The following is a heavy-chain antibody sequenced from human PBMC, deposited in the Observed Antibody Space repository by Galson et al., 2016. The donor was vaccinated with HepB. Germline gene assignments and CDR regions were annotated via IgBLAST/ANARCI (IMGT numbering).Heavy chain of an antibody. CDR1: GGSFSDYY. Sequence: TCAVYGGSFSDYYWSWIRQPPGKGLEWIGEINQSGSTNYNPALKSRVTMSVDTSKNHFSLKLSSVTAADTAFYYCSRTYSGYEGFDPWGQGTLVTVS. V-gene: IGHV4-34*01. CDR3: SRTYSGYEGFDP. D-gene: IGHD5-12*01. J-gene: IGHJ5*02. CDR2: INQSGST.